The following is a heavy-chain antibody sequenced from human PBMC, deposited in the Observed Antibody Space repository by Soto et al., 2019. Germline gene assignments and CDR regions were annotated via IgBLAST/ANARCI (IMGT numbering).Heavy chain of an antibody. D-gene: IGHD3-22*01. Sequence: GESLKISCKGSGYSFTSYWITWVRQKPGKGLEWMGRIDPSDSQTYYSPSFRGHVTISVTKSITTVFLQWSSLRASDTAMYYCARQIYDSDTGPNFQYYFDSWGQGTPVTVSS. CDR2: IDPSDSQT. J-gene: IGHJ4*02. CDR1: GYSFTSYW. V-gene: IGHV5-10-1*01. CDR3: ARQIYDSDTGPNFQYYFDS.